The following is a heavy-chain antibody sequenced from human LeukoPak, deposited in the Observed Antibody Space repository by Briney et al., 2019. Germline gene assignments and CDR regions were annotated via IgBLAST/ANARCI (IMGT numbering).Heavy chain of an antibody. J-gene: IGHJ4*02. Sequence: GGSLRLSCAASGFTFSSYGMHWVRQAPGKGLEWVAVIWYDGSNKYYADSVKGRFTISRDNSKNTLYLQMNSLRAEDTAVYYCAKELAVAGTGVFDYWGQGTLVTVSS. CDR3: AKELAVAGTGVFDY. D-gene: IGHD6-19*01. CDR1: GFTFSSYG. CDR2: IWYDGSNK. V-gene: IGHV3-33*06.